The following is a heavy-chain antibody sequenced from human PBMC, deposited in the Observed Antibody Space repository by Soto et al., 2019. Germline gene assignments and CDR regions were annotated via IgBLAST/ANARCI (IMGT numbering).Heavy chain of an antibody. CDR3: AKDTGRGSADYYFDY. CDR1: GFTFSFCG. Sequence: GESLRLSSAGSGFTFSFCGMHWVRQAAGKGLEWVAVISNDGKNEHIGDSVRGRFAISRDNSKNTLYLQMYSLRPEDTAVYYCAKDTGRGSADYYFDYWGQGTLVTVSS. CDR2: ISNDGKNE. D-gene: IGHD2-15*01. J-gene: IGHJ4*02. V-gene: IGHV3-30*18.